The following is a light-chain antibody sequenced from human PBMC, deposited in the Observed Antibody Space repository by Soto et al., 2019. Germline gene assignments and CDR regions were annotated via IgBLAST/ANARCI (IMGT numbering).Light chain of an antibody. J-gene: IGKJ1*01. Sequence: EIVVTQSPATLSVSPGERATFSCRASQSVNTNFAWYQQKPGQAPRLLIYGASTRATGIPARFSGSGSGTEFTLTISSLQSEDFAVYYCQQYNNWPSWTFGQGTKVDIK. CDR1: QSVNTN. V-gene: IGKV3-15*01. CDR3: QQYNNWPSWT. CDR2: GAS.